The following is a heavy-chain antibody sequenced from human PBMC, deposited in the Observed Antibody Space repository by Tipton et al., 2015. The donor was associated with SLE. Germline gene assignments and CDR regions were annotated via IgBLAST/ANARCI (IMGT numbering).Heavy chain of an antibody. J-gene: IGHJ4*02. CDR2: IYTSGST. D-gene: IGHD3-3*01. V-gene: IGHV4-4*07. CDR1: GGSVSSYY. CDR3: ARSFWGGYRLDY. Sequence: TLSLTCTVSGGSVSSYYWSCIRQPAGKGLEWIRRIYTSGSTNYNPSLKSLVTISVATSKNQFSLTLSSVTAADTAVYYCARSFWGGYRLDYWGQGTLVTVSS.